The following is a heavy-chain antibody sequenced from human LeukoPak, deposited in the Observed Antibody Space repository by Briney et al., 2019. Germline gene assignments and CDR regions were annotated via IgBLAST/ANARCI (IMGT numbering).Heavy chain of an antibody. D-gene: IGHD3-3*01. CDR2: ISDPHSGSET. V-gene: IGHV3-23*01. J-gene: IGHJ6*02. CDR1: GFTFSSYT. CDR3: AKGPTIFGVVIIWESYYGMYV. Sequence: GGSLRLSCAASGFTFSSYTMNWVRQALGQGLEWVSTISDPHSGSETHYADSVKGRFTISRDDSQNTLYLQMNSLRAEDTAVYYCAKGPTIFGVVIIWESYYGMYVWGQGTTVTVSS.